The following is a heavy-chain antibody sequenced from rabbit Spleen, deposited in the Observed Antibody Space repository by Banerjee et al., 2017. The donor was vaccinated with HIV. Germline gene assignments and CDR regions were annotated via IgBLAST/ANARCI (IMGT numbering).Heavy chain of an antibody. Sequence: QLVESGGGLVQPGGSLKLSCKASGFDFSRYYVSWVRQAPGKGLEWIGDIDPVFDTTYYATWVNGRFTISSHNAQNTLYLQLNSLTVADTATYFCARESASSSGYYDLWGQGTLVTVS. CDR1: GFDFSRYY. V-gene: IGHV1S7*01. CDR2: IDPVFDTT. J-gene: IGHJ4*01. D-gene: IGHD1-1*01. CDR3: ARESASSSGYYDL.